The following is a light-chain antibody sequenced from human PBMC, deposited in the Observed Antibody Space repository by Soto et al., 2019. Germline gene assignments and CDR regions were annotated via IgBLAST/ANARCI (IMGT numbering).Light chain of an antibody. J-gene: IGKJ3*01. Sequence: EIVLTQSPGTLSLSPGERATLSCRASQSVSSSYLAWYQQKPGRAPRLLIYGTSIRATGIPDRFSGSGSGTDFTLTISRLEPEDFAVYYCQHYGISPFTFGPGTKVDI. V-gene: IGKV3-20*01. CDR1: QSVSSSY. CDR3: QHYGISPFT. CDR2: GTS.